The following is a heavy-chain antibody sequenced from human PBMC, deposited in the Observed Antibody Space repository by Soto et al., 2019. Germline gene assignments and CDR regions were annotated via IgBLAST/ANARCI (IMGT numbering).Heavy chain of an antibody. CDR1: GYTFTSYY. Sequence: ASVTVSCTASGYTFTSYYMHWVRQAPGQGLEWMGIINPSGGSTSYAQKFQGRVTMTRDTSTSTVYMELSSLRSEDTAVYYCARAPPTTAFDYWGQGTLVTVSS. CDR2: INPSGGST. D-gene: IGHD4-17*01. CDR3: ARAPPTTAFDY. V-gene: IGHV1-46*03. J-gene: IGHJ4*02.